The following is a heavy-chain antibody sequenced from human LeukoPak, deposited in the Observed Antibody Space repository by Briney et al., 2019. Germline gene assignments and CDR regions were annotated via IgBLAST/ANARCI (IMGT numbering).Heavy chain of an antibody. CDR2: IYYSGSS. CDR3: ARSIGAVWYFDY. CDR1: GGSISSYY. Sequence: SETLSLTCTVSGGSISSYYWSWVRQPPGKGLEWIGYIYYSGSSNYNPSLKSRVTISIATSKNQFSLKLSSVTAADTTIYYCARSIGAVWYFDYWGQGTLVTVSS. V-gene: IGHV4-59*01. D-gene: IGHD6-13*01. J-gene: IGHJ4*02.